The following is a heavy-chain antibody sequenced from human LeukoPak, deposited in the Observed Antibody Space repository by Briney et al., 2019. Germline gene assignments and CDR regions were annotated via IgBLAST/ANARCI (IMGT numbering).Heavy chain of an antibody. V-gene: IGHV3-48*02. CDR3: ARDHDYGGNSPFDY. Sequence: PGGSLRLSCAASGFTFSSYSMNWVRQAPGKGLEWVSYISGTSTTIYYEDSVKGRFTISRDNAKNSLYLQMNSLRDEDTAVYYCARDHDYGGNSPFDYWGQGTLVTVSS. CDR1: GFTFSSYS. D-gene: IGHD4-23*01. CDR2: ISGTSTTI. J-gene: IGHJ4*02.